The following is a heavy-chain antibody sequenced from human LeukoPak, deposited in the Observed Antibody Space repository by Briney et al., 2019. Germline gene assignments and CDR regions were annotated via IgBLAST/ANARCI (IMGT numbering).Heavy chain of an antibody. Sequence: SETLSLTCAVYGGSFSGYYWSWLRQPPGKGLEWIGEINHSGSTNYNPSLMSRVTISVDPSQNQFPLNVYAVTAADRAVYYCARGGGNSSRNYQGLDYWGQGTLVTVSS. D-gene: IGHD4-23*01. V-gene: IGHV4-34*01. CDR1: GGSFSGYY. J-gene: IGHJ4*02. CDR2: INHSGST. CDR3: ARGGGNSSRNYQGLDY.